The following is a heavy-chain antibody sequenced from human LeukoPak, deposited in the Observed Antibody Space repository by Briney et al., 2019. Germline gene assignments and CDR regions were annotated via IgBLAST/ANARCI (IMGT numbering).Heavy chain of an antibody. J-gene: IGHJ4*02. V-gene: IGHV1-2*02. CDR3: ARDPGNSGYDSIDY. Sequence: GASVKVSCKASGYTFTGYYMHWVRQAPGQGLEWTGWINPNSGGTNYAQKFQGRVTMTRDTSISTAYMELSRLRSDDTAVYYCARDPGNSGYDSIDYWGQGTLVTVSS. D-gene: IGHD5-12*01. CDR1: GYTFTGYY. CDR2: INPNSGGT.